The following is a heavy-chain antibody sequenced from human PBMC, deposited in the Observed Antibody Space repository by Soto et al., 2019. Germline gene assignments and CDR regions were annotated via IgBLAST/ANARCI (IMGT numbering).Heavy chain of an antibody. CDR1: GYTFTSYH. CDR2: ISAYNTNT. CDR3: ARDTPPTDY. J-gene: IGHJ4*02. Sequence: QVQLVQSGAEVKKPGASVKVSCKTSGYTFTSYHISWVRQAPGQGLEWMGWISAYNTNTNYAQKFQGRVTMTTDTLPRTAYIEMRSMRSDNTAVYYCARDTPPTDYWGQGTLVTVSS. V-gene: IGHV1-18*01.